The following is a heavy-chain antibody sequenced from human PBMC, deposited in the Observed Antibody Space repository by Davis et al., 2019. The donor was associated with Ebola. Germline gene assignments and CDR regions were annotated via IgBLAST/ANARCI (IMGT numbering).Heavy chain of an antibody. V-gene: IGHV4-59*01. D-gene: IGHD1-7*01. CDR1: GGSFSGYY. CDR2: IYYSGST. CDR3: ARGITGTTPGDY. Sequence: MPSETLSLTCAVYGGSFSGYYWSWIRQPPGKGLEWIGYIYYSGSTNYNPSLKSRVTISVDTSKNQFSLKLSSVTAADTAVYYCARGITGTTPGDYWGQGTLVTVSS. J-gene: IGHJ4*02.